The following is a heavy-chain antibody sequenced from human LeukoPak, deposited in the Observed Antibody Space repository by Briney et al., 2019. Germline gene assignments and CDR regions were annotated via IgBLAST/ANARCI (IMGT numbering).Heavy chain of an antibody. CDR1: GLTFSIYA. J-gene: IGHJ5*02. CDR2: ISGGGGTT. V-gene: IGHV3-23*01. Sequence: HPGGSLRLSCAASGLTFSIYAMSWVRQAPGKGLEWVSAISGGGGTTYYADSVKGRFTISRDNSKNTLYLQMNSLRAEDTAVYYCAKVPGTPVVLFDPWGQGTLVTVSS. D-gene: IGHD3-16*01. CDR3: AKVPGTPVVLFDP.